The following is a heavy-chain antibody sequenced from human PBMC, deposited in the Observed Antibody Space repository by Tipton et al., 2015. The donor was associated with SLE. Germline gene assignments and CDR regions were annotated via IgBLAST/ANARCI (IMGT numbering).Heavy chain of an antibody. V-gene: IGHV4-59*01. CDR1: GASIRGYY. CDR2: IHNSGSYSGGT. D-gene: IGHD6-19*01. Sequence: TLSLTCTVSGASIRGYYWTWIRQSPRKGLEWVGYIHNSGSYSGGTNYNPSLPSRVTISADTSMNQFSLKLTSVTAADTAVYYCARGRGRGSSGWEGAFDIWGQGTMVTVSS. J-gene: IGHJ3*02. CDR3: ARGRGRGSSGWEGAFDI.